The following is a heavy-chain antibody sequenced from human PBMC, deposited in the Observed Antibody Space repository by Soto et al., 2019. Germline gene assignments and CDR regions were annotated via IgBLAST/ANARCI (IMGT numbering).Heavy chain of an antibody. D-gene: IGHD6-13*01. Sequence: SETLSLTCTVSGGSISRYYWSWIRQSPGKGLEWIGYIYYSGTTNYNPSLKSRVTISVDSSRSQFSLKMTSVTAADMAVYYCARCPMDVGYLHYFHVEVWGKGTTVTVSS. J-gene: IGHJ6*03. V-gene: IGHV4-59*01. CDR2: IYYSGTT. CDR3: ARCPMDVGYLHYFHVEV. CDR1: GGSISRYY.